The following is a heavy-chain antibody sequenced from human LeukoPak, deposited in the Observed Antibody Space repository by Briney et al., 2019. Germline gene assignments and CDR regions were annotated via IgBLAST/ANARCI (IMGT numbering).Heavy chain of an antibody. D-gene: IGHD3-3*01. CDR1: GYTLTELS. CDR2: FDPEDGET. CDR3: ASMSGYYPSYYFDY. V-gene: IGHV1-24*01. J-gene: IGHJ4*02. Sequence: ASVKVSCKVSGYTLTELSMHWVRQAPGKGLEWMGGFDPEDGETIYAQKFQGRVTMTEDTSTSTAYMEVRSLRSDDTAVYYCASMSGYYPSYYFDYWDQGTLVTVSS.